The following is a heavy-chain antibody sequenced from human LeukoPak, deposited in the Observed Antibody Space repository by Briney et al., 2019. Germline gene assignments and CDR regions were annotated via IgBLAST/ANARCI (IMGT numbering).Heavy chain of an antibody. CDR1: GGSISSYY. CDR2: IYTSGST. V-gene: IGHV4-4*09. J-gene: IGHJ4*02. Sequence: KTSETLSLTCTVSGGSISSYYWSWIRQPPGKGLEWIGYIYTSGSTNYNPSLKSRVTISVDTSKNQFSLKLSSVTAADTAVYYCARHVPSIVVVPAAIDYFDYWGQGTLVTVSS. CDR3: ARHVPSIVVVPAAIDYFDY. D-gene: IGHD2-2*01.